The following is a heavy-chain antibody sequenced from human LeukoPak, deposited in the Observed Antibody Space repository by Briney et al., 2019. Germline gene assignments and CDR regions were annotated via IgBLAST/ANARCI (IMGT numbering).Heavy chain of an antibody. CDR2: INPNSGGT. V-gene: IGHV1-2*02. D-gene: IGHD3-9*01. CDR3: ARDLRYLDWSTPGDY. CDR1: GYTFTGYY. Sequence: ASVKVSCTASGYTFTGYYMHWVRQAPGQGLEWMGWINPNSGGTNYAQKFQGRVTMTRDTSISTAYMELSRLRSDDTAVYYCARDLRYLDWSTPGDYWGQGTLVTGSS. J-gene: IGHJ4*02.